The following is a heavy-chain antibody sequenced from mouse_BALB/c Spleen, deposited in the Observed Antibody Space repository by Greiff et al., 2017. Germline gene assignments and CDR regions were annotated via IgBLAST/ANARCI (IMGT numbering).Heavy chain of an antibody. CDR3: ARGTLDY. D-gene: IGHD3-3*01. Sequence: EVMLVESGGGLVQPGGSRKLSCAASGFTFSSFGMHWVRQAPEKGLEWVAYISSGSSTIYYADTVKGRFTISRDNPKNTLFLQMTSLRSEDTAMYYCARGTLDYWGQGTTLTVSS. CDR1: GFTFSSFG. V-gene: IGHV5-17*02. J-gene: IGHJ2*01. CDR2: ISSGSSTI.